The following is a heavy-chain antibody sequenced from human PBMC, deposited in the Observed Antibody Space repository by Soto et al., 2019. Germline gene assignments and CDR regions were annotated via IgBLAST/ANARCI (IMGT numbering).Heavy chain of an antibody. CDR1: GGSFSGYY. V-gene: IGHV4-34*01. D-gene: IGHD3-3*01. Sequence: SETLSLTCAVYGGSFSGYYWSWIRQPPGKGLEWIGETNHSGSTNYNPSLKSRVTTSVDTSKNQFSLKLSSVTAADTAVYYCAREGITIFGVVPFDYWGQGTLVTVSS. CDR2: TNHSGST. J-gene: IGHJ4*02. CDR3: AREGITIFGVVPFDY.